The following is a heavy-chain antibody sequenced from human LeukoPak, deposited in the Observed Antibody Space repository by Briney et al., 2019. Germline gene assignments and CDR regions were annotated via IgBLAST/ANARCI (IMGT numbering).Heavy chain of an antibody. Sequence: GGSLRLSCAASGFTFTSYSMNWVRQAPGKGLEWVSTISGGGGSTYYADSVKGRFTISRDNAKNSLYLQMNSLRAEDTAVYYCARDVYCSSASCYTNHNWFDPWGQGTLVTVSS. D-gene: IGHD2-2*02. V-gene: IGHV3-23*01. J-gene: IGHJ5*02. CDR1: GFTFTSYS. CDR2: ISGGGGST. CDR3: ARDVYCSSASCYTNHNWFDP.